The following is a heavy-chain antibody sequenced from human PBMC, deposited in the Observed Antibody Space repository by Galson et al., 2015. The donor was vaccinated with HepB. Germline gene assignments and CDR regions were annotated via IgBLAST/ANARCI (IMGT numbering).Heavy chain of an antibody. CDR3: TTTVRPEDFVDY. D-gene: IGHD1-14*01. Sequence: SLRLSCAASGFTFSDAWMSWVRQAPGKGLEWVGRIKSRTFGGTADYGTPVNGKFTISRDDSKHTLSLLMNSLKTEDTAVYYCTTTVRPEDFVDYWGQGSLVTVSS. V-gene: IGHV3-15*01. CDR2: IKSRTFGGTA. CDR1: GFTFSDAW. J-gene: IGHJ4*02.